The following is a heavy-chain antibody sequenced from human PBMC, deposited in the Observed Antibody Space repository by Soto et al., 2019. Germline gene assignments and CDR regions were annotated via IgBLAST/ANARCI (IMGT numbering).Heavy chain of an antibody. V-gene: IGHV3-74*01. CDR1: GFTFSSNW. J-gene: IGHJ4*02. D-gene: IGHD2-21*01. CDR3: ARDGEGF. Sequence: EVQLVESGGGLVQPGGSLRLSCAASGFTFSSNWIHWVRRVPGRGLVWVSRINADGRETNYEDSVEGRFTISRDHPKNTLYLQMNSLRAEDTAVYYCARDGEGFWGQGTLVTVSS. CDR2: INADGRET.